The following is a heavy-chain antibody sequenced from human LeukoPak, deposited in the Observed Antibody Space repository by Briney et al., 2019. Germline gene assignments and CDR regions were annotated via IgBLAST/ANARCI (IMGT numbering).Heavy chain of an antibody. V-gene: IGHV3-30*02. CDR2: IRYDGSNK. CDR3: AKDRVVFNRNYAYYFDY. Sequence: GGSLRLSCAASGFTFSSYGMHWVRQAPGKGLEWVAFIRYDGSNKYYADSVKGRFTISRDSSKKTLFLQMNSLRAEDTAVYYCAKDRVVFNRNYAYYFDYWGQGTLVTVSS. D-gene: IGHD1-7*01. CDR1: GFTFSSYG. J-gene: IGHJ4*02.